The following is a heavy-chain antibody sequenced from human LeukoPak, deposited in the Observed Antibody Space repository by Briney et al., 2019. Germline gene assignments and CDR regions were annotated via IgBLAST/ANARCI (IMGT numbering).Heavy chain of an antibody. CDR3: TVPQIGGNWFDP. J-gene: IGHJ5*02. D-gene: IGHD3-16*01. CDR1: GFTFSDSA. Sequence: GGSLRLSCAASGFTFSDSAIHWVRQASGKGLEWVGRIRGKGYSDPPAYAASVKGRFTISRDDSKSTAYLQMNSLKAEDTAVYSCTVPQIGGNWFDPWGPGTLVTVSS. V-gene: IGHV3-73*01. CDR2: IRGKGYSDPP.